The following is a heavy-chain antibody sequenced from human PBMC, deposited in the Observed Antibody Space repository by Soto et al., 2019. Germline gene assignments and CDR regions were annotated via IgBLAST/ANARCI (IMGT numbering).Heavy chain of an antibody. D-gene: IGHD3-22*01. V-gene: IGHV1-8*01. Sequence: GASVKVSCKASGYTFNNYDINWVRQDTGQGPEWMGWSNPNSGNTSYAQKFQGRVTMTSDTSTSTAYMELSSLRSEDTAVYYCARDKNTVQFYDSSGYLNWFDPWGQGTLVTVSS. CDR3: ARDKNTVQFYDSSGYLNWFDP. CDR1: GYTFNNYD. CDR2: SNPNSGNT. J-gene: IGHJ5*02.